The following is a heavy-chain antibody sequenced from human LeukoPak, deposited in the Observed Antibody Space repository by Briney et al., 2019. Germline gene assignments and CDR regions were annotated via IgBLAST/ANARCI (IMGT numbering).Heavy chain of an antibody. V-gene: IGHV3-53*01. Sequence: GGSLRLSCAASGFTFSSYAMSWVRQAPGKGLEWVSVIYSGGSAYYADSVKGRFTISRDNSKNTLYLQMNSLRAEDTAVYYCAREDSGSYAIDYWGQGTLVTVSS. CDR2: IYSGGSA. CDR3: AREDSGSYAIDY. J-gene: IGHJ4*02. D-gene: IGHD1-26*01. CDR1: GFTFSSYA.